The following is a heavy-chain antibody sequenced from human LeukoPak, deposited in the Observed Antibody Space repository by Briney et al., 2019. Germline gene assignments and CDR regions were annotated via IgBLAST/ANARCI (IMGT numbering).Heavy chain of an antibody. V-gene: IGHV3-23*01. J-gene: IGHJ3*02. Sequence: TGGSLRLSCAASGLTFSSYAMSWVRQAPGKGLEWVSAISGSGGSTYYADSVKGRFTISRDNSKNSLYLQMNSLRAEDTAVYYCAKCRDGYNLDAFDIWGQGTMVTVSS. CDR3: AKCRDGYNLDAFDI. CDR1: GLTFSSYA. CDR2: ISGSGGST. D-gene: IGHD5-24*01.